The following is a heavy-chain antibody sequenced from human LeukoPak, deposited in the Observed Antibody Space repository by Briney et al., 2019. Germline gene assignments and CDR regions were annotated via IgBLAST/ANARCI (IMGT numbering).Heavy chain of an antibody. Sequence: PGGSLRLSCAASGFTFRDYYMSWIRQAPGKGLEWLSYISGSSSSTNYADSVRGRFTISRDNAKNSLFLQMNSLRAEDTAVYYCARGLRRGDYWGQGTLVTVSS. D-gene: IGHD4-17*01. V-gene: IGHV3-11*05. CDR3: ARGLRRGDY. J-gene: IGHJ4*02. CDR1: GFTFRDYY. CDR2: ISGSSSST.